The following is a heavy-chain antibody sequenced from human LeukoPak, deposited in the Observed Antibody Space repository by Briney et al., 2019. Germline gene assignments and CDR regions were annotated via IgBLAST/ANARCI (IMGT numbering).Heavy chain of an antibody. CDR1: GGSFSGYY. J-gene: IGHJ4*02. D-gene: IGHD3-22*01. CDR3: ARGGLSVYDSSGYYLLY. Sequence: SETLSLTCAVSGGSFSGYYWSWIRQPPGKGLEWIGEISHSGSTNYSPSLKSRVTISVDTSKNQFSLNLSSVTAADTAVYYCARGGLSVYDSSGYYLLYWGQGTLVTVSS. CDR2: ISHSGST. V-gene: IGHV4-34*01.